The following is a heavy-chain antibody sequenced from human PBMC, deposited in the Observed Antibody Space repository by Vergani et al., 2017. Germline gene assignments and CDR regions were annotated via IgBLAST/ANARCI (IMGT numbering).Heavy chain of an antibody. V-gene: IGHV3-23*01. CDR2: ISGSGGST. Sequence: EVQLLESGGGLVQPGGSLRLSCAASGFTFSSYAMSWVRQAPGKGLEWVSAISGSGGSTYYADSVKGGVTISRENSKNTLYLQMNSLRAEDTGVYYCATDLSYYDFYNGHYTPYCYFDLWGRGTLVTVSS. J-gene: IGHJ2*01. CDR3: ATDLSYYDFYNGHYTPYCYFDL. D-gene: IGHD3-3*01. CDR1: GFTFSSYA.